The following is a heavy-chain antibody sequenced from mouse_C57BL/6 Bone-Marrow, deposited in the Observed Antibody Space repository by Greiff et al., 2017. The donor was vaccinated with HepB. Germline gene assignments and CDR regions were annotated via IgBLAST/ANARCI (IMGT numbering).Heavy chain of an antibody. CDR1: GFSLTSYG. Sequence: VQLQQSGPGLVAPSQSLSITCTVSGFSLTSYGVHWVRQPPGKGLEWLVVIWSDGSTTYNSALKSRLSISKDNSKSQVFLKMNSRQTDDTAMYYCARQRDYVLYAMDYWGQGTSVTVSS. D-gene: IGHD2-4*01. CDR3: ARQRDYVLYAMDY. J-gene: IGHJ4*01. V-gene: IGHV2-6-1*01. CDR2: IWSDGST.